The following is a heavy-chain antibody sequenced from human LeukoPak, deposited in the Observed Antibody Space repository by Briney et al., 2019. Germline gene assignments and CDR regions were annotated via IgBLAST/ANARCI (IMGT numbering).Heavy chain of an antibody. V-gene: IGHV3-21*01. J-gene: IGHJ4*02. CDR2: ISSSSSYT. CDR3: AKALYGEPIIDY. CDR1: GFTFSSYS. D-gene: IGHD3-16*01. Sequence: GGSLRLSCAASGFTFSSYSMNWVRQAPGKGLEWVSSISSSSSYTYYADSVKGRFTISRDNAKNSLYLQMNSLRAEDTAVYYCAKALYGEPIIDYWGQGTLVTASS.